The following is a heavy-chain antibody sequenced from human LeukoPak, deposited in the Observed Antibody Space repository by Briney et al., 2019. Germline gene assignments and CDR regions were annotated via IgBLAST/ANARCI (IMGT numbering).Heavy chain of an antibody. Sequence: SETLSLTCTVSGGSISSSSYYWGWIRQPPGKGLEWIGSIYYSGSTYYNPSLKSRVTISVDTSKNQFSLKLSSVTAADTAVYYCTGTLAQRAGYYYYYMDVWGKGTTVTISS. CDR3: TGTLAQRAGYYYYYMDV. CDR1: GGSISSSSYY. CDR2: IYYSGST. J-gene: IGHJ6*03. D-gene: IGHD1-1*01. V-gene: IGHV4-39*01.